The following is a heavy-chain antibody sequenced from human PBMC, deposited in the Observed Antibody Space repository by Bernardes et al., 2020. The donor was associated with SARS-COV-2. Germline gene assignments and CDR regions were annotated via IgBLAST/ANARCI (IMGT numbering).Heavy chain of an antibody. D-gene: IGHD5-12*01. CDR3: ARGAGGWLRLGYWFDP. CDR1: GYTFTSYD. CDR2: MNPNSGNT. J-gene: IGHJ5*02. Sequence: ASLKDSCKASGYTFTSYDINWVRQATGQGLEWMGWMNPNSGNTGYAQKFQGRVTMTRNTSISTAYMELSSLRSEDTAVYYCARGAGGWLRLGYWFDPWGQGTLVTGSS. V-gene: IGHV1-8*01.